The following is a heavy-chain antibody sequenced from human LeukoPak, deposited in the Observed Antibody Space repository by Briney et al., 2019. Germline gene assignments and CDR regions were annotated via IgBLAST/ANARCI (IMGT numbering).Heavy chain of an antibody. CDR3: ARGEYSSSSQVFDY. V-gene: IGHV3-30*02. J-gene: IGHJ4*02. Sequence: GGSLRLSCAESGFSFSTYGMHWVRQAPGKGLEWVAFIRYDGSNKFYADSVKGRFTISRDNSKNTLYLQMNSLRGEDTAVYYCARGEYSSSSQVFDYWGQGTLVTVSS. CDR1: GFSFSTYG. CDR2: IRYDGSNK. D-gene: IGHD6-6*01.